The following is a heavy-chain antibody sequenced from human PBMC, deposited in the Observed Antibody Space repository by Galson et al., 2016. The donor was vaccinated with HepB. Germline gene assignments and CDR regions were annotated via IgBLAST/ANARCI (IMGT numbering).Heavy chain of an antibody. D-gene: IGHD2/OR15-2a*01. V-gene: IGHV4-31*03. CDR2: ISDSGST. J-gene: IGHJ5*02. CDR3: ARYDESVKNWPLRSHNWIDP. CDR1: GTSVSSGDYY. Sequence: TLSLTCTVSGTSVSSGDYYWTWIRQRPGEGLEWIGYISDSGSTYYNPSLKSRLTISVDTSKNQFSLDLNTVTPADTAVYFCARYDESVKNWPLRSHNWIDPWGQGTLVTVSS.